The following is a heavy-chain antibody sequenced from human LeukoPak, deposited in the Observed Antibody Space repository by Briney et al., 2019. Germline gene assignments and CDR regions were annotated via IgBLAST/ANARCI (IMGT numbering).Heavy chain of an antibody. V-gene: IGHV3-53*01. CDR2: IYSGGST. CDR3: ARDSSGSSPEYYYYMDV. J-gene: IGHJ6*03. D-gene: IGHD1-26*01. Sequence: SGGSLRLSCAASGFTFSSYSMNWVRQAPGKGLEWVSVIYSGGSTYYADSVKGRFTISRDNSKNTLYLQMNSLRAEDTAVYYCARDSSGSSPEYYYYMDVWGKGTTVTVSS. CDR1: GFTFSSYS.